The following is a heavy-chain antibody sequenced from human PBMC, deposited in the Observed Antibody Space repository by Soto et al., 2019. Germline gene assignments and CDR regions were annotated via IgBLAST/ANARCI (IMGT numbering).Heavy chain of an antibody. CDR3: ARGDCSSTSCSPVDDYYYYYGMDV. CDR2: IIPIFGTA. J-gene: IGHJ6*02. D-gene: IGHD2-2*01. Sequence: SVKVSCKASGGTFSSYAISWVRQAPGQGLEWMGGIIPIFGTANYAQKFQGRVTITADEPTSTAYMELSSLRSEDTAVYYCARGDCSSTSCSPVDDYYYYYGMDVWGQGTTVTVSS. V-gene: IGHV1-69*13. CDR1: GGTFSSYA.